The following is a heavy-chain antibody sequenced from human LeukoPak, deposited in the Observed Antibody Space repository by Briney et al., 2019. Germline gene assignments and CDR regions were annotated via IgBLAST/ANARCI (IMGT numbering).Heavy chain of an antibody. CDR2: IYYSGST. CDR3: ARSSYSSSWYPADNWFDP. J-gene: IGHJ5*02. CDR1: GGSISSYY. V-gene: IGHV4-59*12. Sequence: PSETLSLTCTVSGGSISSYYWSWIRQPPGKGLEWIGYIYYSGSTNYNPSLKSRVTISVDTSKNQFSLKLSSVTAADTAVYYCARSSYSSSWYPADNWFDPWGQGTLVTVSS. D-gene: IGHD6-13*01.